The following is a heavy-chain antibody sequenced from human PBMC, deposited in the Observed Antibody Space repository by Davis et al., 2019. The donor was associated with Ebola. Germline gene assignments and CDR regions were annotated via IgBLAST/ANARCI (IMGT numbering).Heavy chain of an antibody. Sequence: GESLKISCAASGFTFSSYAMSWVRQAPGKGLEWVSAISGSGSTIYYAGSVKGRFTISRDNAKSSLYLQMNSLRDEDTAVYYCARVRGSGWYFDYWGQGTLVTVSS. CDR2: ISGSGSTI. D-gene: IGHD6-19*01. V-gene: IGHV3-48*02. CDR3: ARVRGSGWYFDY. CDR1: GFTFSSYA. J-gene: IGHJ4*02.